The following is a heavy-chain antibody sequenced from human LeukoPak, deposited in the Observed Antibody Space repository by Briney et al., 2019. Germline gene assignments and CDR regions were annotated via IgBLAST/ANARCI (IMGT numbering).Heavy chain of an antibody. V-gene: IGHV1-69*06. D-gene: IGHD3-10*01. Sequence: ASVKVSCKASGGTFSSYAISWVRQAPGQGLEWMGGIIPIFGTANYAQKCQGRVTITADKSTSTAYMELSSLRSEDTAVYYCARSSGSHYYGMDVWGKGTTVTVSS. CDR3: ARSSGSHYYGMDV. CDR1: GGTFSSYA. CDR2: IIPIFGTA. J-gene: IGHJ6*04.